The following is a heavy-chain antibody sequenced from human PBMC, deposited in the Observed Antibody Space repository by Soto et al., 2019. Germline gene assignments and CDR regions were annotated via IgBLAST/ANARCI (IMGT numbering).Heavy chain of an antibody. J-gene: IGHJ6*02. V-gene: IGHV4-31*03. CDR3: ARDSIVATIFFPQLRYHYYGLYV. CDR2: IYYSGST. Sequence: PSETLSLTCTVSGCSISSGGYYWSWILQHPGKGLEWIGYIYYSGSTYYNPSLKSRVTISVDTSKNQFSLKLSSVTAADTAVYYCARDSIVATIFFPQLRYHYYGLYVCGQGTSVIVSS. D-gene: IGHD5-12*01. CDR1: GCSISSGGYY.